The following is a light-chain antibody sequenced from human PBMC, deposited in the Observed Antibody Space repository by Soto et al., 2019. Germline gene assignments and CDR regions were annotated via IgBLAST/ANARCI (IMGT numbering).Light chain of an antibody. CDR3: TSYTRDTALV. J-gene: IGLJ1*01. Sequence: QSVLTQPASVSGSPGQSITIACTGTNRDVGSYNYVSWYQHHPGKAPKLIIYEVSNRPSGVSNRFSGSKSGSTASLTISGLQAEDEADYHCTSYTRDTALVFGTGTKLTVL. CDR1: NRDVGSYNY. V-gene: IGLV2-14*01. CDR2: EVS.